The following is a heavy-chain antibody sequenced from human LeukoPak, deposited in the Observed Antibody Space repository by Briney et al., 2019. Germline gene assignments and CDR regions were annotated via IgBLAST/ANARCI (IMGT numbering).Heavy chain of an antibody. J-gene: IGHJ5*02. CDR3: ARVPESSGWYDWFDP. Sequence: AASVTVSRKASGYTFTSYGISWVRQAPGQGLERMGWISAYNGNTNYAQKLQGRVTMTTDTSTSTAYMELRSLRSDDTAVYYCARVPESSGWYDWFDPWGQGTLVTVSS. CDR1: GYTFTSYG. V-gene: IGHV1-18*01. CDR2: ISAYNGNT. D-gene: IGHD6-19*01.